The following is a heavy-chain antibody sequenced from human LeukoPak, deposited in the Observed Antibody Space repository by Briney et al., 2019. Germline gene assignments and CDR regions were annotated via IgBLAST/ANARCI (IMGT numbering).Heavy chain of an antibody. V-gene: IGHV3-30-3*01. J-gene: IGHJ3*02. Sequence: PGGSLRLSCAASGFTFSSYAMHWVRQAPGKGLEWVAVISYDGSNKYYADSVKGRFTISRDNSKNTLYLQMNSLRAEDTAVYYGAKGSKNCIGGSGYGFSDAFNIWGKG. CDR1: GFTFSSYA. D-gene: IGHD2-15*01. CDR2: ISYDGSNK. CDR3: AKGSKNCIGGSGYGFSDAFNI.